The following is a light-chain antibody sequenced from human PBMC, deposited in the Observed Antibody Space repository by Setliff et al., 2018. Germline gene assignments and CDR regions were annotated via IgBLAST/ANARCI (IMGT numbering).Light chain of an antibody. CDR1: SSDVGDYNY. J-gene: IGLJ1*01. CDR3: CSHTISSTRV. CDR2: NVG. V-gene: IGLV2-14*01. Sequence: QSVLTQPASVSGSPGQSITISCTGTSSDVGDYNYVSWYQQHPGKAPKLMIYNVGNRPSGVSNRFSGSKSGYTASLTISGLQAEDEADYYCCSHTISSTRVFGTGTKVTVL.